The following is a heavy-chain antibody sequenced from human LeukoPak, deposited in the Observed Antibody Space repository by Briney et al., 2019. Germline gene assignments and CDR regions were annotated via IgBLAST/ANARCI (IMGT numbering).Heavy chain of an antibody. J-gene: IGHJ4*02. V-gene: IGHV3-23*01. Sequence: GGSLRLSCTASGFTFSSYAMSWVRQAPGKGLEGVSGISSSGTYKWHADSVKGRISISSDNSKTAVYLEMKSLRAEDTATYYCARGGDLYSPTWCLFDYWGQGTLVTVS. CDR2: ISSSGTYK. CDR1: GFTFSSYA. CDR3: ARGGDLYSPTWCLFDY. D-gene: IGHD2/OR15-2a*01.